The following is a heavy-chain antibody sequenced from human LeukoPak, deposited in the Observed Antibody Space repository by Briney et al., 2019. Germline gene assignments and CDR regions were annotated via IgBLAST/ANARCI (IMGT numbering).Heavy chain of an antibody. CDR3: AKGYFDWLLDY. Sequence: GGSLRLSCAASGFTFSSHGMNWVRQAPGKGLEWVSGITGSGGNKYYADSVKGRFTISRDNSKNTLYLQMNSLRAEDTAVYYCAKGYFDWLLDYWGQGTLVTVSS. D-gene: IGHD3-9*01. CDR1: GFTFSSHG. J-gene: IGHJ4*02. CDR2: ITGSGGNK. V-gene: IGHV3-23*01.